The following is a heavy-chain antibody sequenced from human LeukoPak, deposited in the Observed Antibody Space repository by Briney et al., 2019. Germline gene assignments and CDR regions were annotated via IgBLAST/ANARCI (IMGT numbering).Heavy chain of an antibody. J-gene: IGHJ4*02. V-gene: IGHV1-8*01. CDR3: ARGMGSGSYPAAYYFDY. CDR1: VYTFTIYD. Sequence: ASVKVSCKASVYTFTIYDINWVRQATGQGLEWMGWMNPNSGNTGYAPKFQDRVSMTRNTSISTAYMELSSLRSEDTAVYYCARGMGSGSYPAAYYFDYWGQGTLVTVSS. CDR2: MNPNSGNT. D-gene: IGHD3-22*01.